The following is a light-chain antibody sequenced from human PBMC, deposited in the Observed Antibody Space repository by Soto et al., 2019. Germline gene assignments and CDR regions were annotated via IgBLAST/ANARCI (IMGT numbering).Light chain of an antibody. Sequence: QSVLTQPPSVSEAPRQRVTISCSGSSSNIGNNAVNWYQQLPGKAPKLLIYYDDLLPSWVSDRFSGSKSGTSASLAISGLQSEDEADYYCAAWDDSLNGRVFGGGTKLTVL. J-gene: IGLJ2*01. CDR1: SSNIGNNA. V-gene: IGLV1-36*01. CDR2: YDD. CDR3: AAWDDSLNGRV.